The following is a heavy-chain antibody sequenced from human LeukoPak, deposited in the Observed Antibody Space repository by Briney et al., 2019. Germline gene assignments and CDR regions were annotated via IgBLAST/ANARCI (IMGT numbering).Heavy chain of an antibody. CDR3: VRERSHNWFDP. CDR1: GYSFTNYW. J-gene: IGHJ5*02. Sequence: GESLKISCKGSGYSFTNYWIGWVRQMPGKGLEWMGIIYPGDSDTRYSPSFQGQVTISADRSISTAYLQWSSLKASDTAMYYCVRERSHNWFDPWGQGTLVTVSS. CDR2: IYPGDSDT. V-gene: IGHV5-51*01. D-gene: IGHD1-26*01.